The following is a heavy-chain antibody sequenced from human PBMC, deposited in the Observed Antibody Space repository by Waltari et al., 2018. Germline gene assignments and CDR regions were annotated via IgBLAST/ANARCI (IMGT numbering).Heavy chain of an antibody. Sequence: QVQLQESGPGLVKPSETLSLTCTVSGYSISSGYYWGWIRQPPGKGLEWIGSIYHSGSTYYNPSLKSRGTISVDTSKNQFSLKLSSVTAADTAVYYCARGLYYDFWSGYPSPFDYWGQGTLVTVSS. CDR2: IYHSGST. CDR1: GYSISSGYY. D-gene: IGHD3-3*01. V-gene: IGHV4-38-2*02. J-gene: IGHJ4*02. CDR3: ARGLYYDFWSGYPSPFDY.